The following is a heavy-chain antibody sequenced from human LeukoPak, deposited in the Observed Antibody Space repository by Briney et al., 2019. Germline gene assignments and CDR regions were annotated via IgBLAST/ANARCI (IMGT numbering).Heavy chain of an antibody. CDR1: RGTFSSYA. Sequence: ASVKVSCKASRGTFSSYAISWVRQVPGQGLEWMGGIIPIFGTANYAQKFQGRVTITADESTSTAYMELSSLRSEDTAVYYCARDLNCGGDCYPEYFQHWGQGTLVTVSS. CDR3: ARDLNCGGDCYPEYFQH. CDR2: IIPIFGTA. V-gene: IGHV1-69*13. J-gene: IGHJ1*01. D-gene: IGHD2-21*02.